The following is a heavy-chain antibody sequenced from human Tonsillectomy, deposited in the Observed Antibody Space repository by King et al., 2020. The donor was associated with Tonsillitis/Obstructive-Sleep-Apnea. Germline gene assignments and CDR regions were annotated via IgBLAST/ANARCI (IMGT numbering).Heavy chain of an antibody. Sequence: VQLQQWGAGLLKPSETLSLTCAVYGGSFSGYYWSWIRQPPGKGLEWIGEINHSGSTNYNPSLKSRVTISVDTSKNQFSLKLSSVTAADTAVYYCASYRLGCAGTFAPRENWFDPWGQGTLVTVSS. V-gene: IGHV4-34*01. J-gene: IGHJ5*02. D-gene: IGHD1-1*01. CDR1: GGSFSGYY. CDR2: INHSGST. CDR3: ASYRLGCAGTFAPRENWFDP.